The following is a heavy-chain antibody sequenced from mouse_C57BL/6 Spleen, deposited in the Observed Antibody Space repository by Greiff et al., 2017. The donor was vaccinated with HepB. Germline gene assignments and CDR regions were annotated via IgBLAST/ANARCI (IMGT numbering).Heavy chain of an antibody. D-gene: IGHD1-1*01. CDR1: GYSITSGYY. J-gene: IGHJ4*01. CDR2: ISYDGSN. V-gene: IGHV3-6*01. CDR3: ARGGLYYYAMDY. Sequence: EVQRVESGPGLVKPSQSLSLTCSVTGYSITSGYYWNWIRQFPGNKLEWMGYISYDGSNNYNPSLKNRISITRDTSKNQFFLKLNSVTTEDTATYYCARGGLYYYAMDYWGQGTSVTVSS.